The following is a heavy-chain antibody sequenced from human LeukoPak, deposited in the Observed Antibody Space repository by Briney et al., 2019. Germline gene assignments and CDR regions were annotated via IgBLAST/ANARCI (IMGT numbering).Heavy chain of an antibody. J-gene: IGHJ3*01. Sequence: SQTLSLTCNVSGGAIGASAYYWAWVRQLPGKGLEWIERIHDSGKTYYKSSLQSRVTISLDTSKKQVSLRLSSVTAADTAVYYCARDYLGGSTGWYHDAFDVWGQGTVVAVSS. CDR2: IHDSGKT. CDR3: ARDYLGGSTGWYHDAFDV. D-gene: IGHD6-19*01. V-gene: IGHV4-39*07. CDR1: GGAIGASAYY.